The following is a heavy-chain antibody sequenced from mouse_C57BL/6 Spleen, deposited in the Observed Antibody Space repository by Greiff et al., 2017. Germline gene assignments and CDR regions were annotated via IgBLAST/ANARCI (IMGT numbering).Heavy chain of an antibody. Sequence: EVQLVESGPGLAKPSPTLSLTCSATGYSFTSDYWNWIRQFPGNKLEYMGYISSSGSTYYNPSLKSRISITRDTTTNQYYLQLNSVTTEDTATYYCARGNYVFDYWGKGTTLTVSS. J-gene: IGHJ2*01. V-gene: IGHV3-8*01. D-gene: IGHD2-1*01. CDR1: GYSFTSDY. CDR3: ARGNYVFDY. CDR2: ISSSGST.